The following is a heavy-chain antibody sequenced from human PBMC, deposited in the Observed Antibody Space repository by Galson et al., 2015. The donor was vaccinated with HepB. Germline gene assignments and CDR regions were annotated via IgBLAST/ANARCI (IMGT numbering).Heavy chain of an antibody. CDR3: ARHSWGADAFDI. CDR1: GGSISSSSSY. Sequence: TLSLTCTVSGGSISSSSSYWGWIRQPPGKGLEWIGSIYYSGSTYYNPSLKSRVTISVDTSKNQFSLKLSSVTAADTAVYYCARHSWGADAFDIWGQGTMVTVSS. J-gene: IGHJ3*02. V-gene: IGHV4-39*01. CDR2: IYYSGST. D-gene: IGHD3-16*01.